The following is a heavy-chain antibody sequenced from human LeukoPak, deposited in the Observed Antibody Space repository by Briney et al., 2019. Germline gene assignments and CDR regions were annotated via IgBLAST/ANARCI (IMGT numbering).Heavy chain of an antibody. D-gene: IGHD4-17*01. J-gene: IGHJ4*02. Sequence: PGGSLRLSGAASGFTFDDYGMSWVRQAPGKGLEWVSGINGNGGSAGYADSLKGRFTISRDNAKNSLYLQMNSLRAEDTAVYYCARAGDYYDYWGQGTLVTVSS. CDR1: GFTFDDYG. CDR2: INGNGGSA. CDR3: ARAGDYYDY. V-gene: IGHV3-20*04.